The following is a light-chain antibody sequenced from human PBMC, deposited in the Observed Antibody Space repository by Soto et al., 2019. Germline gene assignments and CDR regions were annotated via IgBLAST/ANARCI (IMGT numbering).Light chain of an antibody. CDR1: QGISSY. CDR3: QQLNSYPLMYT. Sequence: DIQLTQSPSSLSASVGDRVTITCRASQGISSYLAWYQQKPGKAPKLLIYAASTLQSGVPSRFSGSGSGTEFTLTISSLQPEDFATYYCQQLNSYPLMYTFGQGTKLEIK. CDR2: AAS. V-gene: IGKV1-9*01. J-gene: IGKJ2*01.